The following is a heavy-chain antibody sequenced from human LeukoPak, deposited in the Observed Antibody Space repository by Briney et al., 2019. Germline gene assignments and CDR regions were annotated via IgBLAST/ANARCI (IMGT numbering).Heavy chain of an antibody. J-gene: IGHJ3*02. V-gene: IGHV4-39*01. Sequence: SETLSLTCTVSGGSISSSSYYWGWIRQPPGKGLEWISSIYYSGSTYYNPSLKSRVTISVDTSKNQFSLKLRSVTAADTAVYYCARRAGYYGSAVGFDIWGQGTMVTVSS. CDR3: ARRAGYYGSAVGFDI. D-gene: IGHD3-10*01. CDR1: GGSISSSSYY. CDR2: IYYSGST.